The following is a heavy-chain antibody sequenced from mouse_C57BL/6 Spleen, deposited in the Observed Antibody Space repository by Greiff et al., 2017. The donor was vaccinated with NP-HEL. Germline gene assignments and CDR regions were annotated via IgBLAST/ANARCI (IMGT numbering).Heavy chain of an antibody. CDR1: GFTFSDYG. CDR3: ARPFITTVVARWYFDV. Sequence: EVQLVESGGGLVKPGGSLKLSCAASGFTFSDYGMHWVRQAPEKGLEWVAYISSGSSTIYYADTVKGRFTISRDNAKNTLFLRMTSLRSEDTAMYYCARPFITTVVARWYFDVWGTGTTVTVSS. CDR2: ISSGSSTI. J-gene: IGHJ1*03. D-gene: IGHD1-1*01. V-gene: IGHV5-17*01.